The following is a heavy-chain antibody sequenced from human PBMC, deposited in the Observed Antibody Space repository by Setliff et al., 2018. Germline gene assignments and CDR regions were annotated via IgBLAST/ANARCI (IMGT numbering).Heavy chain of an antibody. Sequence: PSETLSLTCTVSGGSISSSSYYWGWIRQPPGKGLEWLGSVYFSGYTYYNPSLSGRVTISIDTYKNKFSLRLTSVTAADTAVYYCARVDFTMLQGVLGQWGQGTLVTVST. J-gene: IGHJ1*01. CDR1: GGSISSSSYY. CDR2: VYFSGYT. V-gene: IGHV4-39*07. D-gene: IGHD3-10*01. CDR3: ARVDFTMLQGVLGQ.